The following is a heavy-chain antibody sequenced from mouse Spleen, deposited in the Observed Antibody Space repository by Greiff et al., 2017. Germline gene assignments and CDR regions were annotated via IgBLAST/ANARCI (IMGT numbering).Heavy chain of an antibody. D-gene: IGHD2-3*01. CDR1: GFSLTSYG. J-gene: IGHJ2*01. CDR3: ARGAYDGYYFDY. CDR2: IWAGGST. V-gene: IGHV2-9*02. Sequence: VKVVESGPGLVQPSQSLSITCTVSGFSLTSYGVHWVRQPPGKGLEWLGVIWAGGSTNYNSALMSRLSISKDNSKSQVFLKMNSLQTDDTAMYYCARGAYDGYYFDYWGQGTTLTVSS.